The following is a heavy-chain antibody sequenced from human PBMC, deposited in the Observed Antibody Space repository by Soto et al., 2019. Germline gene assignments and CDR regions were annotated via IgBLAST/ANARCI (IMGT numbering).Heavy chain of an antibody. V-gene: IGHV1-69*06. Sequence: QVQLVQSGAEVRRPGSSVKVSCKASEDTFSTYAIGWVRQAPGQGLEWMGWIIPIFDTTNHEPSFRDRVTITADKSTDSVALELSSLRFEDTAVYYWARSPRSSVASFSGFLAWGQGTAVTVSS. CDR3: ARSPRSSVASFSGFLA. D-gene: IGHD2-15*01. CDR2: IIPIFDTT. J-gene: IGHJ6*02. CDR1: EDTFSTYA.